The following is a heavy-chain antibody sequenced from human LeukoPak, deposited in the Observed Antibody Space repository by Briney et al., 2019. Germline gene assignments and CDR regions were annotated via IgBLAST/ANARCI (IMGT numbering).Heavy chain of an antibody. Sequence: PSETLSLTCTVSAAPITSYYWSWIRQPPGKGLEWIGYIYYSGSTNYNPSLKSRVTISVDTSKNQFSLKLSSVTAADTAVYYCATGPDDSSEKALYYFHYWGQGTLVTVSS. J-gene: IGHJ4*02. D-gene: IGHD3-22*01. CDR1: AAPITSYY. V-gene: IGHV4-59*01. CDR2: IYYSGST. CDR3: ATGPDDSSEKALYYFHY.